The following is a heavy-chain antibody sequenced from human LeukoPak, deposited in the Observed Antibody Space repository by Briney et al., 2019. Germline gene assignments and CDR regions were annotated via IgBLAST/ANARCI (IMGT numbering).Heavy chain of an antibody. D-gene: IGHD3-9*01. CDR1: GFTFSSYW. CDR3: ASLYYDILTGYDYYGMDV. J-gene: IGHJ6*04. Sequence: GGSLRLSCAASGFTFSSYWMSWVRQAPGKGREWVANIKQDGREKKYVGSVKGRFTISRDNAKNSLYLQMNSLRAEDTAVYYCASLYYDILTGYDYYGMDVWGKGTTVTVSS. V-gene: IGHV3-7*03. CDR2: IKQDGREK.